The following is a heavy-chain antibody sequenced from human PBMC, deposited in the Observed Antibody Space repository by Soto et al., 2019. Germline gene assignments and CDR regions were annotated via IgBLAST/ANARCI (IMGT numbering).Heavy chain of an antibody. J-gene: IGHJ4*02. CDR2: VHYSGST. CDR1: GGSISSHY. Sequence: QVQLQESGPGLVKPSETLSLTCVVSGGSISSHYWSWIRQPPGSGLEGIGFVHYSGSTNYSPSLKSRVSMSLDTSTNQFSLNLSSVTAADTAFYFCARRDYSTSSLGPFDYWGQGILVTVSS. CDR3: ARRDYSTSSLGPFDY. V-gene: IGHV4-59*11. D-gene: IGHD6-6*01.